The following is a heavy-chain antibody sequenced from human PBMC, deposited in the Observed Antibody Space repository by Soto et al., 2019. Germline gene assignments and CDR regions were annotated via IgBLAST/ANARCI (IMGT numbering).Heavy chain of an antibody. CDR1: GASITTYY. Sequence: KTSETLSLTCSVSGASITTYYWSWIRQPPGKGLEWIGSISYSGSTKYNPSLESRVMISLDTSKNQFSLRLTSVTAADTALYYCARDWDSSGLFDPWGQGALVTVSP. CDR3: ARDWDSSGLFDP. V-gene: IGHV4-59*01. J-gene: IGHJ5*02. D-gene: IGHD3-10*01. CDR2: ISYSGST.